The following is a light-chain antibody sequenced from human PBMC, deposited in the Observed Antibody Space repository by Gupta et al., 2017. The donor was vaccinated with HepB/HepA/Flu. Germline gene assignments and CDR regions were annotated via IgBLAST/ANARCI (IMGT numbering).Light chain of an antibody. CDR1: QSVRDN. Sequence: EIVMTPSPATLSVSPGERATLSCRASQSVRDNLAWYQQKPGQAPRLLIYGASTRATGIPARFSGSGSGTEFTLTISSLQSEDFAIYYCQQYNKWPPITFGQGTRLEIK. CDR3: QQYNKWPPIT. J-gene: IGKJ5*01. CDR2: GAS. V-gene: IGKV3-15*01.